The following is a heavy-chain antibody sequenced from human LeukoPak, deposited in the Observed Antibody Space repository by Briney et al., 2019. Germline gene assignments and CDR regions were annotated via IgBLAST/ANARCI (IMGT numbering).Heavy chain of an antibody. CDR3: AREGDSSGYYSAELDVFDI. V-gene: IGHV1-69*04. CDR2: INPNIGIA. Sequence: ASVKVSCKASGGTFSSYAISWVRQAPGQGLEWMGRINPNIGIANYAQKFQGRVTITADKSTSTAYMELSSLRSEDTAVYYCAREGDSSGYYSAELDVFDIWGQGTMVTVSS. CDR1: GGTFSSYA. J-gene: IGHJ3*02. D-gene: IGHD3-22*01.